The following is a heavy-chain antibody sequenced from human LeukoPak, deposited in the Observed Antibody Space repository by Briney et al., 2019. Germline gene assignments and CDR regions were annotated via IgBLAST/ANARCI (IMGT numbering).Heavy chain of an antibody. Sequence: SETLSLTCTVSGGSISSRSYSWGWIRQPPGKGLEWIGTIYSSGSISYNPSLKSRVTISVDTSKNQFSLKLSSVTAADTAVYYCARQQAGYYYYYYYMDVWGKGTTVTISS. CDR2: IYSSGSI. V-gene: IGHV4-39*01. CDR1: GGSISSRSYS. D-gene: IGHD6-19*01. J-gene: IGHJ6*03. CDR3: ARQQAGYYYYYYYMDV.